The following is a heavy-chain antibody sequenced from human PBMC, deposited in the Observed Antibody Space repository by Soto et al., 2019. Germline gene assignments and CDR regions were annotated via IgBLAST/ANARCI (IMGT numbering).Heavy chain of an antibody. CDR1: GFTFSSYA. CDR3: ARYIPGVRYYGMDV. Sequence: EVQLLESGGGLVQPGGSLRLSCAASGFTFSSYATKWVRQAPGKGLEWVSLIGESGTPTYYADSVKGRFTISRDNSGNTLFLEMYSLRAEDTAVYYCARYIPGVRYYGMDVWGQGTTVTVSS. J-gene: IGHJ6*02. V-gene: IGHV3-23*01. D-gene: IGHD2-2*01. CDR2: IGESGTPT.